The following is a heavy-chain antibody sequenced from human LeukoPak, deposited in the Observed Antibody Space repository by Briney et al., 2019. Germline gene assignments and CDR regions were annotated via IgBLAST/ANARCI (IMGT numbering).Heavy chain of an antibody. D-gene: IGHD1-26*01. CDR2: IRYDGSNK. CDR1: GFTFSSCG. V-gene: IGHV3-30*02. Sequence: GGSLRLSCAASGFTFSSCGMHWVRQAPGKGLEWVAFIRYDGSNKYYPDSVKGRFTISRDNSNNTLYLQMNSLRVEDTAVYFCAKDYLVGASNNWYFDLWGRGTLVTVSS. CDR3: AKDYLVGASNNWYFDL. J-gene: IGHJ2*01.